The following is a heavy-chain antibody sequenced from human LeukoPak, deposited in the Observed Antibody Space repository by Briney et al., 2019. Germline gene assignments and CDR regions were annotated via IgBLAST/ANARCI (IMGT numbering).Heavy chain of an antibody. CDR1: GYTFTSYD. CDR3: AREDSSGWSRAFDI. J-gene: IGHJ3*02. Sequence: ASVKVSCKASGYTFTSYDINWVRQATGQGLEWMGWMKPNSGNTGYAQKFQGRVTMTRNTSISTAYMELSSLRSGDTAVYYCAREDSSGWSRAFDIWGQGTMVTVSS. V-gene: IGHV1-8*01. D-gene: IGHD6-19*01. CDR2: MKPNSGNT.